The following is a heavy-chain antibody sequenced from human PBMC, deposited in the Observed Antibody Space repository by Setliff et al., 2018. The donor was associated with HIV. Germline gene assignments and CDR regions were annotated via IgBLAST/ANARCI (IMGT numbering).Heavy chain of an antibody. V-gene: IGHV5-51*01. D-gene: IGHD6-19*01. J-gene: IGHJ4*02. CDR1: GHSFSSDW. CDR2: IYFGDSDT. CDR3: ARHPQDRSGWPFDL. Sequence: PGESLKLSCKGFGHSFSSDWIGWVRQMPGTGLEWMGIIYFGDSDTRYSPSFQGHVTISSDKSSSTAYLQWSSLKASDSAMYDCARHPQDRSGWPFDLWGQGTLVTVSS.